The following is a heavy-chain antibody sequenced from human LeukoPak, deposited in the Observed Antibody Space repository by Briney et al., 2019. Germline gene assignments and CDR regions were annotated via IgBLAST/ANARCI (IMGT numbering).Heavy chain of an antibody. CDR2: INTSGGT. CDR3: ARVGYSYSINDWSRTGLGSYPTKYYYYMDV. D-gene: IGHD5-18*01. J-gene: IGHJ6*03. CDR1: GGSFSDYS. V-gene: IGHV4-34*01. Sequence: SETLSLTCAVSGGSFSDYSWSWIRQPPGKGLEWVGEINTSGGTNHNPSLMSRGSMSVDTPKNQISLRVSPVTAADTAVYYCARVGYSYSINDWSRTGLGSYPTKYYYYMDVWGKGTTVTVSS.